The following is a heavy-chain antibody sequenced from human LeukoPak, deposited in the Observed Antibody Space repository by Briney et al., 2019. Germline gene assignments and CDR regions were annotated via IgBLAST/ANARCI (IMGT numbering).Heavy chain of an antibody. CDR2: VSSHGNDG. Sequence: PGRSLTLSCAVSEFTFSHFAMHWVRQAPGKGLEWVAVVSSHGNDGYYADSVKGRFTISRDNSKNTLYLQIDSLRAEDTAIYYCTRDAYNFNDFDYWGQGTLVTVSS. CDR3: TRDAYNFNDFDY. J-gene: IGHJ4*02. CDR1: EFTFSHFA. V-gene: IGHV3-30*01. D-gene: IGHD5-24*01.